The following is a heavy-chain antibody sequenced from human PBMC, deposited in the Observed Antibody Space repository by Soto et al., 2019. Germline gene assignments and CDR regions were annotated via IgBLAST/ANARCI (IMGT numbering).Heavy chain of an antibody. CDR1: GYTFTSYG. D-gene: IGHD4-17*01. V-gene: IGHV1-18*01. CDR3: ARGSFNRDYGDYTTFDY. CDR2: ISAYNGNT. Sequence: ASVKVSCKASGYTFTSYGISWVRQAPGQGFEWMGWISAYNGNTSYAQKLQGRVTMTTDTSTSTAYMELRSLRSDDTAVYYCARGSFNRDYGDYTTFDYWGQGTLVTVSS. J-gene: IGHJ4*02.